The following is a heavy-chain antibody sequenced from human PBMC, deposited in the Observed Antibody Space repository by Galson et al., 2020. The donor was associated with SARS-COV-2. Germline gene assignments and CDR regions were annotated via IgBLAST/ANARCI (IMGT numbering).Heavy chain of an antibody. CDR2: ISAYNGNT. V-gene: IGHV1-18*04. Sequence: ASVKVSCKASGYTFTSYGISWVRQAPGQGLEWMGWISAYNGNTNYAQKLQGRVTMTTDTSTSTAYMELRSLRSDDTAVYYCARGGPLGYCSGGSCFLGYHYYYYGMDVWGQGTTVTVSS. J-gene: IGHJ6*02. CDR3: ARGGPLGYCSGGSCFLGYHYYYYGMDV. D-gene: IGHD2-15*01. CDR1: GYTFTSYG.